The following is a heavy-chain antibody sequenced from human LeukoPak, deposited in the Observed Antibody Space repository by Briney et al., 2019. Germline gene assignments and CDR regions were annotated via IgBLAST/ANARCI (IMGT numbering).Heavy chain of an antibody. CDR3: ARSDSSSSLYYFDY. J-gene: IGHJ4*02. CDR2: ISYDGSKK. D-gene: IGHD6-6*01. V-gene: IGHV3-30-3*01. Sequence: GRSLRLSCAASGFTFSSYAMHRVRQAPGKGLEWVAVISYDGSKKYYADSVKGRFTISRDNSKNTLYLQMNSLRAEDTAVYYCARSDSSSSLYYFDYWGQGTLVTVSS. CDR1: GFTFSSYA.